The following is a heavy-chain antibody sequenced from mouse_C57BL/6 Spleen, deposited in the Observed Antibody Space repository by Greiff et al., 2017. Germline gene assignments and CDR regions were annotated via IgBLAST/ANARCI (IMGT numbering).Heavy chain of an antibody. Sequence: EVQLQQSGPELVKPGASVKISCKASGYSFTGYYMNWVKQSPEKSLEWIGEINPSTGGTTYNQKFKATATLTVDKSSSTAYMQLKSLTSEDSALYYCARRGSPCWYFDVWGTGTTVTVSS. CDR3: ARRGSPCWYFDV. V-gene: IGHV1-42*01. CDR2: INPSTGGT. CDR1: GYSFTGYY. J-gene: IGHJ1*03.